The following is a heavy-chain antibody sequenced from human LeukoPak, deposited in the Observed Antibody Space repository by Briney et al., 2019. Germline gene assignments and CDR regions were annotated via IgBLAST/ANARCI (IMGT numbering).Heavy chain of an antibody. V-gene: IGHV1-2*02. Sequence: ASVKVSCKASGYTFTGYYMHWVRQAPGQGLEWMGWINPNSGGTNYAQKFQGRVTMTRDTSISTAYMELSRLRSDDTAVYYCARVGSNQYYYYYGMDVWGQGTTVTVSS. CDR3: ARVGSNQYYYYYGMDV. D-gene: IGHD1-14*01. CDR1: GYTFTGYY. CDR2: INPNSGGT. J-gene: IGHJ6*02.